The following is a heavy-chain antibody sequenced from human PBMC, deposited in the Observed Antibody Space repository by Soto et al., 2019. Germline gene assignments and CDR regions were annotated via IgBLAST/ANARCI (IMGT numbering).Heavy chain of an antibody. CDR2: INRDGSEK. CDR1: GFTFW. CDR3: ARQLYGSGPFKY. V-gene: IGHV3-7*02. Sequence: PGGSLRLSCAASGFTFWMHWVRQAPGKGLEWVASINRDGSEKNYVDSVKGRFTISRDNAKNSLYLQMNSLRAEDTAVYYCARQLYGSGPFKYWGQGALVTVSS. J-gene: IGHJ4*02. D-gene: IGHD3-10*01.